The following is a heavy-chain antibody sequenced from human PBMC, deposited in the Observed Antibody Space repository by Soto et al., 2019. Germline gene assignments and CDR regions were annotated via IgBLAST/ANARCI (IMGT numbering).Heavy chain of an antibody. J-gene: IGHJ4*02. CDR3: ARGRYGDY. V-gene: IGHV1-18*01. Sequence: QVHLGRSGAEGKKPGASVRFSCKVSGYTFTGLGFTWVRQAPGQGLEWMGWISAHNGNTDNAQKLQGRVTVTRDTSTSTAYMELRSLRSDDTAVYYCARGRYGDYWGQGALVTVSS. CDR1: GYTFTGLG. D-gene: IGHD1-1*01. CDR2: ISAHNGNT.